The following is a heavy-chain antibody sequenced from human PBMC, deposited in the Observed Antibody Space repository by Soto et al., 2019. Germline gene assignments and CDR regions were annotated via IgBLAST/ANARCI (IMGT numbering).Heavy chain of an antibody. J-gene: IGHJ3*02. CDR3: ARDFGLRYAFDI. CDR2: ISSSISYI. V-gene: IGHV3-21*01. CDR1: GFTFSSYS. Sequence: EVQLVESGGGLVKPVGSLRLSCAASGFTFSSYSMNWVRQAPGKGLEWVSSISSSISYIYYADSVKGRFTISRDNAKNSLYLQMNSLRAEDTAVYYCARDFGLRYAFDIWGQGTMVTVSS. D-gene: IGHD4-17*01.